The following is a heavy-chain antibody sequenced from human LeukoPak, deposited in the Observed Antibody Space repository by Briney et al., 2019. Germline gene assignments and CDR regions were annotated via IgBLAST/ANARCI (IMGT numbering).Heavy chain of an antibody. Sequence: SGPALVKPTETLTLTCTFSGFSLSTSGVCVSWIRQPPGKALEWLARIDWDNDKYYSTSLKTRLTISKDTSKNQVVLTMTNMDPVGTATYYCARTTSSTSFNFDYWGQGTLVTVSS. D-gene: IGHD2-2*01. V-gene: IGHV2-70*11. J-gene: IGHJ4*02. CDR2: IDWDNDK. CDR1: GFSLSTSGVC. CDR3: ARTTSSTSFNFDY.